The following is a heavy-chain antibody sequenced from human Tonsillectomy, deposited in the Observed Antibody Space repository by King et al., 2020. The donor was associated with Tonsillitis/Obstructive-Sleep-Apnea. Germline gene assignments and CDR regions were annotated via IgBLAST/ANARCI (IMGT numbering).Heavy chain of an antibody. Sequence: VQLVESRGGLVQPGGSLRLSCAASGFTFSSYAMSWVRQAPGKGLEWVSGISGSGGFTYYADSVKVRFTISRDNSKNTLYLQMNSLIAGDTAVYYCAKDSPHCGGDCYYFDLWGQGTLVTVSS. CDR3: AKDSPHCGGDCYYFDL. CDR1: GFTFSSYA. V-gene: IGHV3-23*04. CDR2: ISGSGGFT. J-gene: IGHJ4*02. D-gene: IGHD2-21*01.